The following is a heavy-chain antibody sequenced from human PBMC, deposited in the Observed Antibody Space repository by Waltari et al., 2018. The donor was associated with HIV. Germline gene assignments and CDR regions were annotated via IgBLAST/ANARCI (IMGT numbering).Heavy chain of an antibody. V-gene: IGHV4-34*01. D-gene: IGHD5-18*01. Sequence: YYWSWIRQPPGKGLEWIGEINHSGSTNYNPSLKSRVTISVDTSKNQFSLKLSSVTAADTAVYYCARGRIQPGIEGHYYYGMDVWGQGTTVTVSS. J-gene: IGHJ6*02. CDR3: ARGRIQPGIEGHYYYGMDV. CDR1: YY. CDR2: INHSGST.